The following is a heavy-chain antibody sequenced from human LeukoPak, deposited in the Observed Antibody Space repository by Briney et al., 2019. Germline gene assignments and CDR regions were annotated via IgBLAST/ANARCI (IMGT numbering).Heavy chain of an antibody. J-gene: IGHJ4*02. Sequence: PGGSLRLSCAASGFTFSDAWMTWVRQVPGKGLEWVCRIKAKNDGGAIEYATPVKGIFTISGDDAKNTLYVQMNSLRSEDTAVYYCTTDGPPYSGAASFVYWGQGTLVSVSS. V-gene: IGHV3-15*01. CDR1: GFTFSDAW. CDR2: IKAKNDGGAI. CDR3: TTDGPPYSGAASFVY. D-gene: IGHD2-15*01.